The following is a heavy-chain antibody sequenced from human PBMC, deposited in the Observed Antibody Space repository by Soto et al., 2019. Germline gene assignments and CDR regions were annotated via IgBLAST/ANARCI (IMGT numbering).Heavy chain of an antibody. CDR2: ISTYNDDT. V-gene: IGHV1-18*01. Sequence: QGQLVQSGAEVKKPGASVKVSCKASGYTFTRSGISWVRQAPGQGLEWMGWISTYNDDTNYAQTFQGRVTMTTDTSTSTVHMEVRSLRSDDTAVYYCAREGVAPYYYYGMDVWGQGTPVTVSS. D-gene: IGHD5-12*01. J-gene: IGHJ6*02. CDR1: GYTFTRSG. CDR3: AREGVAPYYYYGMDV.